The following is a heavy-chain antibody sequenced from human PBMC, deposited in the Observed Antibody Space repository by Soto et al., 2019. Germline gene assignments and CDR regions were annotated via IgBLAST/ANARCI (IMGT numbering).Heavy chain of an antibody. CDR3: ARQIYDSSGYYYAY. Sequence: QMQLQESGPGLVKPSETLSLTCTVSGGSISSSSYYWGWIRQPPGQGLEWLGTIYSLGNTYYNPTLKGRVTISVDKSKSQLFLKLSSVTAPDTAVYYCARQIYDSSGYYYAYGGQGTLVTVSS. CDR1: GGSISSSSYY. V-gene: IGHV4-39*01. J-gene: IGHJ4*02. CDR2: IYSLGNT. D-gene: IGHD3-22*01.